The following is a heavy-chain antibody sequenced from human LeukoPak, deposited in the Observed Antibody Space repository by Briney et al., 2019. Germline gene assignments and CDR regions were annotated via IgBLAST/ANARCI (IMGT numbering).Heavy chain of an antibody. V-gene: IGHV3-74*01. CDR2: ISTDASST. J-gene: IGHJ4*02. Sequence: GGSLRLSCVASGFTFSRYWMHWVRQAPGKGLVWVSRISTDASSTTYADSVKGRFTISRDNAKDTLYLQMNSLRAEDTAVYYCTGHHQAYSRTYWGQGTLVTVSS. CDR1: GFTFSRYW. CDR3: TGHHQAYSRTY. D-gene: IGHD4-11*01.